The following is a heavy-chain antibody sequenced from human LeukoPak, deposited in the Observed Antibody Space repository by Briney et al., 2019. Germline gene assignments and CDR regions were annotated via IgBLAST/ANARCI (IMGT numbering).Heavy chain of an antibody. Sequence: PGGSLRLSCAASGFTFSSYPMSWVRQAPGQGLEWVSVISGSGGSTYYADSVKGRFSISRDNSKNTLYLQMNSLRAEDTAVYYCVHCGGDCYPCCGIDAWGQGTTVTVSS. CDR2: ISGSGGST. CDR1: GFTFSSYP. D-gene: IGHD2-21*02. J-gene: IGHJ6*02. V-gene: IGHV3-23*01. CDR3: VHCGGDCYPCCGIDA.